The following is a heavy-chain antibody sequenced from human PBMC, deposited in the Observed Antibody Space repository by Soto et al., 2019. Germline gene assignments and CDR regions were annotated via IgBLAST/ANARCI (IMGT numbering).Heavy chain of an antibody. D-gene: IGHD2-2*01. CDR2: IYYTGST. CDR3: ASGARYCSSTSCYRFYFDN. CDR1: GDSISSGDYY. J-gene: IGHJ4*02. V-gene: IGHV4-30-4*01. Sequence: QVQLQESGPGLVKPSQTLSLTCTVSGDSISSGDYYWSWIRQSPGKGLEWIGYIYYTGSTYYSPSLKSRLTISVDTSKIQFSLRLSSVTAADTAVYYCASGARYCSSTSCYRFYFDNWGQGTLVTVSS.